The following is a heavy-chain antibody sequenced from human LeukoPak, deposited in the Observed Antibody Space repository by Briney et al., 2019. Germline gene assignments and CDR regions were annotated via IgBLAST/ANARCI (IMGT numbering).Heavy chain of an antibody. D-gene: IGHD1-26*01. CDR2: TNHVGNS. J-gene: IGHJ4*02. Sequence: KPSETLSLTCTVSGGSISSHYWSWIRQPPGKGLQWIGYTNHVGNSDFNPTLKSRVTISVDTSKNQFSLKLSFVTAADTAVYYCARHYDGGESGSFYEDHWGQGTLVIVSS. CDR3: ARHYDGGESGSFYEDH. CDR1: GGSISSHY. V-gene: IGHV4-59*08.